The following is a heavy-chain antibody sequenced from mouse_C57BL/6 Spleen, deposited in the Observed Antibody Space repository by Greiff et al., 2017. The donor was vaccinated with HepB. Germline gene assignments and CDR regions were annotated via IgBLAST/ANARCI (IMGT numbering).Heavy chain of an antibody. CDR3: ARGGTTVVANWYFDV. CDR1: GYTFTSYW. Sequence: QVQLQQSGAELVKPGASVKLSCKASGYTFTSYWMHWVKQRPGQGLEWIGMIHPNSGSTNYNEKFKSKATLTVDKSSSTAYMQLSSLTSEDSAVYYCARGGTTVVANWYFDVWGTGTTVTVSS. CDR2: IHPNSGST. J-gene: IGHJ1*03. V-gene: IGHV1-64*01. D-gene: IGHD1-1*01.